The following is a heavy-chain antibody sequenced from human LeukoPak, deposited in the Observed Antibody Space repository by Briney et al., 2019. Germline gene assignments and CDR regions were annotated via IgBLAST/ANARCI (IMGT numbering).Heavy chain of an antibody. D-gene: IGHD3-3*01. V-gene: IGHV1-69*05. CDR3: ARDGYYDFWSGYPPQDHYYYMDV. CDR1: GRTFSSYA. J-gene: IGHJ6*03. CDR2: IIPIFGTA. Sequence: SVKVSCKASGRTFSSYAISWVRQAPGQGLEWMGRIIPIFGTANYAQKFRGRVTITTDESTSTAYMELSSLRSEDTAVYYCARDGYYDFWSGYPPQDHYYYMDVWGKGTTVTVSS.